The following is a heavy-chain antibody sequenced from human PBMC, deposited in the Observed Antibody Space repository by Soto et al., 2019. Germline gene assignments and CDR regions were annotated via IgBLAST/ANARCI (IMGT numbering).Heavy chain of an antibody. Sequence: GASVKVSCKASGGSFSNNAISWVRQAPGQGLEWMGVIILPFGTPNYAQTFQGRVTITADESMTTAYMELRSLTSDDTAIYYCAKNGQPPYYYYGLDVWGQGTKVTVSS. V-gene: IGHV1-69*13. CDR2: IILPFGTP. J-gene: IGHJ6*02. CDR1: GGSFSNNA. D-gene: IGHD2-8*01. CDR3: AKNGQPPYYYYGLDV.